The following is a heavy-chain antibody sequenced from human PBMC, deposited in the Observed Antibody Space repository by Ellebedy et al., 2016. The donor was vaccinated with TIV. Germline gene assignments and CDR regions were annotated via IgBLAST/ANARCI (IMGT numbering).Heavy chain of an antibody. D-gene: IGHD5-12*01. CDR2: MNQVGSEK. J-gene: IGHJ4*02. CDR1: GFTFTTYW. CDR3: ARDPNSPGDTGYGDY. Sequence: GESLKISCAASGFTFTTYWMSWVRQAPGKGLEWVANMNQVGSEKYYVDSVKGRFTISRDNAQNSLHLHMNNLRAEDTAVYYCARDPNSPGDTGYGDYWGQGVVVTVST. V-gene: IGHV3-7*03.